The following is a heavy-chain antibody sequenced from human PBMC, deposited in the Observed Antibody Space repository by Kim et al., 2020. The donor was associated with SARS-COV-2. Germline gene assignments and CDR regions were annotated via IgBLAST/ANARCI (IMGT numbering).Heavy chain of an antibody. V-gene: IGHV4-34*01. CDR3: AEQIVVISSAGFDI. CDR1: GGSFSGYY. D-gene: IGHD2-21*01. CDR2: VDPDGGT. Sequence: SETLSLTCGVYGGSFSGYYWSWVRQSPGKGLEWIGDVDPDGGTNYNPSLKSRVTISLDTSKNEFSLNLASVTAADTALYYCAEQIVVISSAGFDIWGPGNMVIVSS. J-gene: IGHJ3*02.